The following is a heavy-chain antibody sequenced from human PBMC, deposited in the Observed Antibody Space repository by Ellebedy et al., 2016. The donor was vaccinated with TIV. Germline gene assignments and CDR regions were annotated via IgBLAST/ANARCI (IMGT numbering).Heavy chain of an antibody. J-gene: IGHJ6*02. D-gene: IGHD3-22*01. Sequence: MPSETLSLTCAVYGGSFSGYYWSWIRQPPGKGLEWIGEINHSGSTNYNPSLKSRVTISVDTSKNQFSLKLSSVTAADTAVYYCARAPYYYDSSGVDVWGQGTTVTVSS. CDR3: ARAPYYYDSSGVDV. V-gene: IGHV4-34*01. CDR2: INHSGST. CDR1: GGSFSGYY.